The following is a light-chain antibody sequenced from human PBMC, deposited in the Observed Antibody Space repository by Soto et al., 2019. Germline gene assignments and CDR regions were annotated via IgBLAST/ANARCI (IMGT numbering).Light chain of an antibody. Sequence: QSALTQPRSVSGSPGQSVTISCTGTSSDVGGYTYVSWYQQHPGKAPKLIIYDVTKRPSGVPDRFSGSKSGYTASLTISGLQAEDEADYYCCSYAGGYTVLFGGGTKLTVL. J-gene: IGLJ2*01. V-gene: IGLV2-11*01. CDR3: CSYAGGYTVL. CDR1: SSDVGGYTY. CDR2: DVT.